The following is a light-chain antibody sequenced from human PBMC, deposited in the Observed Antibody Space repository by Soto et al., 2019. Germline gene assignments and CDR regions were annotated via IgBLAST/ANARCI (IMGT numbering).Light chain of an antibody. CDR1: SSDIGSYDH. Sequence: SVLTQPSSLSVSPGQSITISFSGTSSDIGSYDHVAWYQQFPGKSPKLIIYAVSDRPSGVSDRFSGSKSGISASLTISGLQTEDEADYYCISYTDRQSYLFGTGTKVTVL. CDR2: AVS. V-gene: IGLV2-14*03. J-gene: IGLJ1*01. CDR3: ISYTDRQSYL.